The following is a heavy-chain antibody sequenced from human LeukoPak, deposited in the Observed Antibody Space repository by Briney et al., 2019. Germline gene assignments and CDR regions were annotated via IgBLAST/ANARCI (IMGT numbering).Heavy chain of an antibody. CDR2: VNHRGTA. J-gene: IGHJ6*03. CDR3: ARYSNRDLNYYFMDV. D-gene: IGHD2-21*01. Sequence: SETLALTCGVDGGSVSGYYWSWIRQSPGKGLEWIGEVNHRGTANYNPSLRRRATISVDTSKNQFSLRLTSVTAADTAVNFCARYSNRDLNYYFMDVWGNGTTVTISS. V-gene: IGHV4-34*01. CDR1: GGSVSGYY.